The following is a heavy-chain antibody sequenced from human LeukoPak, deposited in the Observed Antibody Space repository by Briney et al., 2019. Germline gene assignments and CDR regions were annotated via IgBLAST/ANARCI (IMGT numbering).Heavy chain of an antibody. D-gene: IGHD2-2*01. V-gene: IGHV3-30*02. CDR2: IRYDGSNK. Sequence: SGGSLRLSCAASGFTFSSYGMHWVRRAPGKGLEWVAFIRYDGSNKYYADSVKGRFTISRDNSKNTLYLQMNSLRAEDTAVYYCAKELVPAATTRYFQHWGQGTLVTVSS. J-gene: IGHJ1*01. CDR1: GFTFSSYG. CDR3: AKELVPAATTRYFQH.